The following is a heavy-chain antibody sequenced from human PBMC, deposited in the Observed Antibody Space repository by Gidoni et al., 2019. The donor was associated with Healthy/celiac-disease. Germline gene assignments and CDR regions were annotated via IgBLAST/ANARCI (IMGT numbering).Heavy chain of an antibody. J-gene: IGHJ6*02. CDR2: ISSSSSYI. Sequence: EVQLVESGGGLVKPGGSLSLSCAASGFPFSSYIMNWVRQAPGKGLEWVSSISSSSSYIYYADSVKGRFTISRDNAKNSLYLQMNSLRAEDTAVYYCARDPPRVTNAYYYYGMDVWGQGTTVTVSS. CDR1: GFPFSSYI. CDR3: ARDPPRVTNAYYYYGMDV. D-gene: IGHD3-3*01. V-gene: IGHV3-21*01.